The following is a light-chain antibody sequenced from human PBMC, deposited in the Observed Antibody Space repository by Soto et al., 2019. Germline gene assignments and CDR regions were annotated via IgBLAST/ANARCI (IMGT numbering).Light chain of an antibody. CDR2: AAS. CDR1: QGISSY. CDR3: RKLNSYPQKLT. Sequence: DIQLTQSPSFLSASVGDRVTITCRASQGISSYLAWYQQKPGKAPKLLIYAASTLQSGVPSRFSGSGSGTEFTLTIGSLQPEDFATYYCRKLNSYPQKLTFGGGTKVEIK. V-gene: IGKV1-9*01. J-gene: IGKJ4*01.